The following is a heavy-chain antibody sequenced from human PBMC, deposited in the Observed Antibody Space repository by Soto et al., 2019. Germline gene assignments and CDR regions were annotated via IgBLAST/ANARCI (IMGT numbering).Heavy chain of an antibody. V-gene: IGHV1-69*01. D-gene: IGHD6-25*01. CDR3: ARDLSGPYYYYYYGMDV. CDR1: GGTFSSYA. CDR2: IIPIFGTA. J-gene: IGHJ6*02. Sequence: QVQLVQSGAEVKKPGSSVKVSCKASGGTFSSYAISWVRQAPGQGLEWMGGIIPIFGTANYAQKFQGRVTITADESTSTAYMELSSLRSEDTAVYYCARDLSGPYYYYYYGMDVWGQGTTVTVSS.